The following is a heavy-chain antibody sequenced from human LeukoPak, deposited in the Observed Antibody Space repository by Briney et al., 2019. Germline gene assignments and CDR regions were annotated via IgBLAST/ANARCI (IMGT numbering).Heavy chain of an antibody. V-gene: IGHV3-9*01. CDR1: GFTFDDYA. Sequence: GGSLRLSCAASGFTFDDYAMHWVRQAPGKGLEWVSGISWNSGSIGYADSVKGRFTISRDNAKNSLYLQMNSLRAEDTALNYCAKGYSSGWYIGFWGQGTLVTVSS. CDR3: AKGYSSGWYIGF. CDR2: ISWNSGSI. D-gene: IGHD6-19*01. J-gene: IGHJ4*02.